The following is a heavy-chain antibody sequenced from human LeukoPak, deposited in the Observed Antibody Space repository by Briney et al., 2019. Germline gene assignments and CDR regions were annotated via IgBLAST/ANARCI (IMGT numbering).Heavy chain of an antibody. CDR1: GFTFSSYA. V-gene: IGHV3-23*01. CDR3: AKDRESYQSLDY. D-gene: IGHD2-2*01. CDR2: ISGSGGST. Sequence: GGSLRLSCAASGFTFSSYATSWVRQAPGKGLEWVSAISGSGGSTYYADSVKGRFTISRDNSKNTLYLQMNSLRAEDTAVYYCAKDRESYQSLDYWGQGTLVTVSS. J-gene: IGHJ4*02.